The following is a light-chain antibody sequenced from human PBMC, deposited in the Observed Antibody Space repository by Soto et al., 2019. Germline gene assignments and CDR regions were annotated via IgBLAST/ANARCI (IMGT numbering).Light chain of an antibody. CDR3: SSYAGSNNWV. V-gene: IGLV2-8*01. CDR1: SSXVXDYNY. CDR2: EVS. Sequence: QSALTQPPSASGSPGQSVTISCTGTSSXVXDYNYVSWYQQHPGKAPKLMIYEVSKRPSGVPDRFSGSKSGNTASLTVSGLQAEDEADYYCSSYAGSNNWVFGGGTQLTVL. J-gene: IGLJ3*02.